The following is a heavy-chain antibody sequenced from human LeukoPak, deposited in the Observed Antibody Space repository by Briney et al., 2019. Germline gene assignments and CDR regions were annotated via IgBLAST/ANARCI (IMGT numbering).Heavy chain of an antibody. V-gene: IGHV3-23*01. Sequence: GGSLRLSCAASGFTFSTYAMSWVRQAPGKGLEWVSAISGSGGSTYYADSVKGRFTISRDNSKNTLYLQMNSLRAEDTAVYYCAKGTIAAAAALGYYFDYWGQGTLVTVSS. CDR1: GFTFSTYA. CDR2: ISGSGGST. CDR3: AKGTIAAAAALGYYFDY. D-gene: IGHD6-13*01. J-gene: IGHJ4*02.